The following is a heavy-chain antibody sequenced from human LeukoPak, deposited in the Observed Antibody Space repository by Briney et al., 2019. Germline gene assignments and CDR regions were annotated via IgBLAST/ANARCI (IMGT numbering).Heavy chain of an antibody. D-gene: IGHD5-18*01. CDR1: GFTFDDYG. CDR3: ARDRGYSYASDY. J-gene: IGHJ4*02. CDR2: INWNGGST. Sequence: PGGSLRLSCAASGFTFDDYGMSWVRQAPGKGLEWVSGINWNGGSTGYADSVKGRFTISRDNAKNSLYLQMNSLRAEDTASYYCARDRGYSYASDYWGQGTLVTVSS. V-gene: IGHV3-20*04.